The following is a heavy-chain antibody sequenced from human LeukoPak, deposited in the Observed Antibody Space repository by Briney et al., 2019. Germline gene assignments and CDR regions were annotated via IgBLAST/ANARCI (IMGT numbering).Heavy chain of an antibody. D-gene: IGHD3-22*01. CDR1: GYTFTSYG. V-gene: IGHV1-18*01. CDR3: ARDLGDYYYDSSGYVPFDY. CDR2: TSAYNGNT. J-gene: IGHJ4*02. Sequence: GASVKVSCKASGYTFTSYGISWVRQAPGQGLEWMGWTSAYNGNTNYAQKLQGRVTMTTDTSTSTAYMELRSLRSDDTAVYYCARDLGDYYYDSSGYVPFDYWGQGTLVTVSS.